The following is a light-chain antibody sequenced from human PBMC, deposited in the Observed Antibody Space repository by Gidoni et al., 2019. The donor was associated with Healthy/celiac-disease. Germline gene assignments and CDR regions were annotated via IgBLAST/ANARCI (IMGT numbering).Light chain of an antibody. V-gene: IGKV1-9*01. J-gene: IGKJ2*01. CDR1: QGISSY. Sequence: IQLTQSPSSLSSSVGDRVTIPCRASQGISSYLAWYQQKPGKAPKLLIYAASTLQRGVPSRFRGSGSGTDFTLTISSLQPEDFATYYCQQLNSYPSMYNFGQGTKLEIK. CDR2: AAS. CDR3: QQLNSYPSMYN.